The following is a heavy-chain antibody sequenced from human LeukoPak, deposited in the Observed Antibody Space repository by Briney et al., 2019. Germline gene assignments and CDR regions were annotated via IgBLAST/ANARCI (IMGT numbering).Heavy chain of an antibody. CDR3: ARGPFAPDV. V-gene: IGHV4-34*01. CDR1: GGSFRGYY. J-gene: IGHJ6*02. Sequence: LSLTCGVYGGSFRGYYWSWIRQPPEKGLEWIGDINYSGITNYNPSLKSRVTISLDTSKNQFSLKVTSVTAADTAVYYCARGPFAPDVWGQGTTVTVSS. CDR2: INYSGIT.